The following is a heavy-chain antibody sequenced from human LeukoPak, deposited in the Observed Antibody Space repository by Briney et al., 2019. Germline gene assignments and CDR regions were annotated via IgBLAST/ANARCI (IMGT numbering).Heavy chain of an antibody. J-gene: IGHJ3*01. CDR1: GFTFSNYW. CDR3: ARDRGGDAIDV. V-gene: IGHV3-74*01. CDR2: LNIDGGTT. Sequence: GGSLRLSCAASGFTFSNYWMLWVRQAPGKGLVWVSRLNIDGGTTIYADSVKGRFTISRDNAKNTLYLQMNSLRAEDTAVYYCARDRGGDAIDVWGQGTMVTVYS.